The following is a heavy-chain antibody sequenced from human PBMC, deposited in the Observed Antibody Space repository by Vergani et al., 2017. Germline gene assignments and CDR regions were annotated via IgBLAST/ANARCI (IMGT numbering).Heavy chain of an antibody. CDR3: ARDPDIVVVPAAPYYYYYYGMDV. CDR1: GYTFTSAG. V-gene: IGHV1-18*04. Sequence: QVQLVQSGAEVKNPGASVKVSCKASGYTFTSAGISWVRQAPGQGLEWMGWISANNGNKNYAQKRQGRVTMTTETSTSTADMEMRSLRSDDTAVYYCARDPDIVVVPAAPYYYYYYGMDVWGQGTTVTVSS. CDR2: ISANNGNK. J-gene: IGHJ6*02. D-gene: IGHD2-2*01.